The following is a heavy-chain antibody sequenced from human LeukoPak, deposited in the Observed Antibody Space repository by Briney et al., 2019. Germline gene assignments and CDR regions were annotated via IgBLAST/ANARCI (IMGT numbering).Heavy chain of an antibody. CDR1: GFTFSNAW. CDR3: ASEPPSGMGATVFDY. V-gene: IGHV3-20*04. J-gene: IGHJ4*02. D-gene: IGHD1-26*01. CDR2: IDWNGDST. Sequence: SEGSLRLSCAASGFTFSNAWMSWVRQAPGKGLEWVSGIDWNGDSTSYADSVQGRFTISRDNSKNTLYLQMNSLRAEDTAVYYCASEPPSGMGATVFDYWGQGTLVTVSS.